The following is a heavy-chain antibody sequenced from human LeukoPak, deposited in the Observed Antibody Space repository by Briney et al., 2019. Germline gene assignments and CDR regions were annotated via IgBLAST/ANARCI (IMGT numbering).Heavy chain of an antibody. CDR2: ISAYNGNT. CDR1: GYTFTSYG. J-gene: IGHJ3*02. V-gene: IGHV1-18*01. D-gene: IGHD3-10*01. CDR3: ASRLHYYGSGSYPNDAFDI. Sequence: ASVKVSCKASGYTFTSYGISWVRQAPGQGLEWMGWISAYNGNTNYAQKLQSRVTMTTDTSTSTAYMELRSLRSDDTAVYYCASRLHYYGSGSYPNDAFDIWGQGTMVTVSS.